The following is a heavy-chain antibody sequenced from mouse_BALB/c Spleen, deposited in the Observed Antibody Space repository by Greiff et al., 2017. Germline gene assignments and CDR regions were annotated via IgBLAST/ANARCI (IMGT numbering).Heavy chain of an antibody. Sequence: EVQLQESGGGLVQPGGSLKLSCAASGFDFSRYWMSWVRQAPGKGLEWIGGINPDSSTINYTPSLKDKFIISRDNAKNTLYLQMSKVRSEDTALYYCATYWGHYAMDYWGQGTSVTVSS. CDR3: ATYWGHYAMDY. J-gene: IGHJ4*01. V-gene: IGHV4-1*02. CDR2: INPDSSTI. D-gene: IGHD2-10*01. CDR1: GFDFSRYW.